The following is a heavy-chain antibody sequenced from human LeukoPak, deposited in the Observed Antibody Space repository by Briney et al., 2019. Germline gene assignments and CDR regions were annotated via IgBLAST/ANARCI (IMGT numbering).Heavy chain of an antibody. CDR3: ASRQNTIYYMDI. Sequence: GGSLRLSCAASGFTFNSYAMTWVRQAPGKGLEWVSSISGSGGSTYYADSVKGRFTISRDNSKNTLYLQTNSLRAEDTAVYYCASRQNTIYYMDIWGKGTTVTVSS. CDR2: ISGSGGST. CDR1: GFTFNSYA. J-gene: IGHJ6*03. D-gene: IGHD3-3*01. V-gene: IGHV3-23*01.